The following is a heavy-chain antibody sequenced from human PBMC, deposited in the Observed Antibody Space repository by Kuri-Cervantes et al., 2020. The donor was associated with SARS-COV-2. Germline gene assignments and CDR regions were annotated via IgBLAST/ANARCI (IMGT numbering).Heavy chain of an antibody. J-gene: IGHJ4*02. D-gene: IGHD2-2*01. Sequence: SVKVSCKASGGTYSSYAISWVRQAPGQGLEWMGRIVPISHTTYYAQKLQGRVTITTDESTSTAYMELSSLRSEDTAVYYCASCTSCYFGDYRVTFDYWGQGTLVTVSS. CDR2: IVPISHTT. V-gene: IGHV1-69*05. CDR3: ASCTSCYFGDYRVTFDY. CDR1: GGTYSSYA.